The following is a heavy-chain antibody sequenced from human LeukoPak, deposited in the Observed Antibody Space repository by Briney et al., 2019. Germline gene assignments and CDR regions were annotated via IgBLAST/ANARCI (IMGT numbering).Heavy chain of an antibody. J-gene: IGHJ6*03. CDR1: GDSINNYY. V-gene: IGHV4-59*01. CDR3: ARCPKGVYYYYMDV. CDR2: TSYTGST. Sequence: SETLSVTCAVSGDSINNYYWSWIRQPPGKGLEWIGYTSYTGSTDYNPSLKSRVTISVDASKNQFSLKLTSVTAADTAVYYCARCPKGVYYYYMDVWGKGTTVTVSS.